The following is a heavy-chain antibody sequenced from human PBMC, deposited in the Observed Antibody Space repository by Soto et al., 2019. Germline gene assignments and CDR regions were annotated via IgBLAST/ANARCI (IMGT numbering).Heavy chain of an antibody. CDR3: ARGREYSSSSGAFDI. V-gene: IGHV3-33*08. Sequence: GESLKISCVASGFTFSSYGMHWVRQAPGKGLEWVAVIWYDGSNKYYADSVKGRFTISRDNSKNTLYLQMNSLRAEDTAVYYCARGREYSSSSGAFDIWGQGTMVTVSS. D-gene: IGHD6-6*01. CDR2: IWYDGSNK. CDR1: GFTFSSYG. J-gene: IGHJ3*02.